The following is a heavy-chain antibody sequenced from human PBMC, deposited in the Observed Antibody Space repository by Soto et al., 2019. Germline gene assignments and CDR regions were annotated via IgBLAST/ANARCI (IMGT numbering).Heavy chain of an antibody. Sequence: PGGSLRLSCAASGFIFSSYSMNWVRQAPGKGLEWVSSISSSSSYIYYADSVKGRFTISRDNAKNSLYLQMNSLRAEDTAVYYCARELSGSYSKNYWGQGTLVTVSS. CDR2: ISSSSSYI. V-gene: IGHV3-21*01. D-gene: IGHD1-26*01. J-gene: IGHJ4*02. CDR3: ARELSGSYSKNY. CDR1: GFIFSSYS.